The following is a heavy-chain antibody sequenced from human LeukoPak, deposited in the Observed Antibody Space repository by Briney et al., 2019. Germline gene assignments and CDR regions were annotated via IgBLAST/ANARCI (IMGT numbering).Heavy chain of an antibody. Sequence: SETLSLTCAVYGGSFSGYYWSWIRQPPGKGLEWIGEINHSGSTNYNPSLKSRVTISVDTSKNQFSLKLSSVTAADTAVYYCARDPAPQYYYDSSGYYRAFDYWGQGTLVTVSS. CDR1: GGSFSGYY. CDR2: INHSGST. D-gene: IGHD3-22*01. CDR3: ARDPAPQYYYDSSGYYRAFDY. J-gene: IGHJ4*02. V-gene: IGHV4-34*01.